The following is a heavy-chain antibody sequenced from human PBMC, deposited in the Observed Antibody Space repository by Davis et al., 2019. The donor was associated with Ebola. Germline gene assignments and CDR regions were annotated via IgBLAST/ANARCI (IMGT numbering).Heavy chain of an antibody. J-gene: IGHJ6*02. D-gene: IGHD6-6*01. CDR1: GFTFTSYS. CDR3: ASSSIAARPGYYYGMDV. V-gene: IGHV3-21*01. Sequence: GGSLRLSCAASGFTFTSYSMNCVRQAPGKGLEWVSSISSSSSYIYYADSVKGRFNISRDNAKNSLYLQMNSLRAEDTAVYYCASSSIAARPGYYYGMDVRGQGTTVTVSS. CDR2: ISSSSSYI.